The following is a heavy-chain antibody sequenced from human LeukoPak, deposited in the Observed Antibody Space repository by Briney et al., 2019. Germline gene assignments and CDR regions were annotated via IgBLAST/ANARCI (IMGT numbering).Heavy chain of an antibody. V-gene: IGHV1-46*01. CDR3: ARERRLTGEHYFDY. J-gene: IGHJ4*02. CDR1: GYTFINYY. CDR2: INPRGGST. Sequence: AASVKVSCKASGYTFINYYMHWVRQAPGQRLEWMGIINPRGGSTTYAQKFQSRVTMTRDTSTSTVYMELSSLRSEDTAVYYCARERRLTGEHYFDYWGQGTLVTVSS. D-gene: IGHD7-27*01.